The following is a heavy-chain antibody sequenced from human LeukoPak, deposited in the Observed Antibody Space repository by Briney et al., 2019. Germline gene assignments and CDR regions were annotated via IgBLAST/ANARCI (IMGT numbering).Heavy chain of an antibody. CDR1: GYTFTSYG. CDR3: ARDRPIARAYNWFAP. D-gene: IGHD6-13*01. J-gene: IGHJ5*02. Sequence: GASVKVSCKASGYTFTSYGISWVRQAPGQGLEWMGWISAYNGNTNYAQKLQGRVTMTTDTSTSTAYMELRSLRSDDTAVYYCARDRPIARAYNWFAPWGQGTLVTVSS. V-gene: IGHV1-18*01. CDR2: ISAYNGNT.